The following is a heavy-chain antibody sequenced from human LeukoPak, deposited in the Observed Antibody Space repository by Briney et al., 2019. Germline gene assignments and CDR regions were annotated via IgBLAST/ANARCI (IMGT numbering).Heavy chain of an antibody. D-gene: IGHD2/OR15-2a*01. V-gene: IGHV1-69*13. Sequence: GASVKVSCKASGGTFSSYAISWVRQAPGQGLEWMGGIIPIFGTANYAQKFQGRVTITADESTSTAYMELSSLRSEDTAVYYCATNVIPTAPHHLLHRKDRRGQGTTVTVSS. CDR1: GGTFSSYA. J-gene: IGHJ6*02. CDR2: IIPIFGTA. CDR3: ATNVIPTAPHHLLHRKDR.